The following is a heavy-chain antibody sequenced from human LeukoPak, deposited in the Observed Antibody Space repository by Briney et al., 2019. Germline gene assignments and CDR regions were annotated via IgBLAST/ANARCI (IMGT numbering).Heavy chain of an antibody. D-gene: IGHD5-24*01. Sequence: GGSLRLSCAASGFTFSSYSMNWVRQAPGKGLEWISYVSQSGSTIYYADSVKGRFSISRDNGKNSLYLQLNSLRVEDTGIYYCAREGHTYGSDYWGQGTLVTVSS. CDR1: GFTFSSYS. CDR2: VSQSGSTI. J-gene: IGHJ4*02. V-gene: IGHV3-48*04. CDR3: AREGHTYGSDY.